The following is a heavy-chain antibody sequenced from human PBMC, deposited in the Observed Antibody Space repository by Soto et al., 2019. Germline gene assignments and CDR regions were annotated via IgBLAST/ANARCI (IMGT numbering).Heavy chain of an antibody. CDR3: ARIDCTGSNCKPYYHYGMDD. D-gene: IGHD2-15*01. CDR1: GFTFITYG. V-gene: IGHV3-33*01. Sequence: PGRSLTLSCAASGFTFITYGMHWVRQIPCKGLRWVDIIWYAGSIKYYAESVKGRVTISRDNSKNRLYLQMDSLRDEDTAVYYCARIDCTGSNCKPYYHYGMDDWGRGTTVPVYS. CDR2: IWYAGSIK. J-gene: IGHJ6*02.